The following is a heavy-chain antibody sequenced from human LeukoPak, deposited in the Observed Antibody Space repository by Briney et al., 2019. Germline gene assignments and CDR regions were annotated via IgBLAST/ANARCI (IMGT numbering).Heavy chain of an antibody. CDR3: ARVSDISVAAYFDY. Sequence: AGGSLRLSCAASGFTFSSYNMNWVRQAPGKGLEWVSSISSSSDYIYYADSVKGRFTISRDNAKNSLYLQMNSLRAEDTALYYCARVSDISVAAYFDYWGQGTLVTVSS. CDR1: GFTFSSYN. J-gene: IGHJ4*02. CDR2: ISSSSDYI. V-gene: IGHV3-21*04. D-gene: IGHD6-19*01.